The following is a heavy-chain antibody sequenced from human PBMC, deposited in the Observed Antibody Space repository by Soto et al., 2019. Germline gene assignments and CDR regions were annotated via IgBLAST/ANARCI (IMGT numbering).Heavy chain of an antibody. J-gene: IGHJ4*02. Sequence: PSETLSLTCAVAGAPISSSHWWSWVRQPPGKGLEWIGEIYHSGSTNYNPSLKSRVTISVDNAKNSLYLQMNSLRAEDTAVYYCARDSGFFDYWGQGTPVTVSS. V-gene: IGHV4-4*02. CDR1: GAPISSSHW. CDR2: IYHSGST. CDR3: ARDSGFFDY. D-gene: IGHD3-10*01.